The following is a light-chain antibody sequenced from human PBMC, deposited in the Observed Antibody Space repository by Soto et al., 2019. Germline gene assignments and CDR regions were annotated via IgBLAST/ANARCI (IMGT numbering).Light chain of an antibody. J-gene: IGKJ5*01. Sequence: EIVLTQSPGTLSLSPGERATLSCRASQSVSSSYLAWYQQKPGQAPRLLIYGASSRATGIPDRFSGSGSGRDLTLSISRLEPDDFAADYIQQYGSSAITARQGTRLQIK. CDR3: QQYGSSAIT. V-gene: IGKV3-20*01. CDR1: QSVSSSY. CDR2: GAS.